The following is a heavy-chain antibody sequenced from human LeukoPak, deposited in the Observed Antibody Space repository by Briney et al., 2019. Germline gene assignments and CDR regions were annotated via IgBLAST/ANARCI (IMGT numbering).Heavy chain of an antibody. Sequence: PGGSLRLSCAASGFTFSSYAMSWVRQAPGKGLEWVSAISGSGGSTYYADSVKGRFTISRDNSKNTLYLQMNSLRAEDTAVYYCARLGYCSSTSCYGAGDYFDYWAREPWSPSPQ. CDR3: ARLGYCSSTSCYGAGDYFDY. V-gene: IGHV3-23*01. CDR2: ISGSGGST. J-gene: IGHJ4*02. D-gene: IGHD2-2*01. CDR1: GFTFSSYA.